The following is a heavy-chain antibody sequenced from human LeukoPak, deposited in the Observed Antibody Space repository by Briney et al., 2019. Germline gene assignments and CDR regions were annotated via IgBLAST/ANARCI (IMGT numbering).Heavy chain of an antibody. CDR3: ARLRGSYLDY. Sequence: SETLSLTCTVSGGSISSYYWSCIRQPPGKGLEWIGYIYYSGSTNYNPSLKSRVTISVDTSKNQFSLKLSSVTAADTAVYYCARLRGSYLDYWGQGTLVTVSS. CDR2: IYYSGST. J-gene: IGHJ4*02. D-gene: IGHD3-10*01. CDR1: GGSISSYY. V-gene: IGHV4-59*01.